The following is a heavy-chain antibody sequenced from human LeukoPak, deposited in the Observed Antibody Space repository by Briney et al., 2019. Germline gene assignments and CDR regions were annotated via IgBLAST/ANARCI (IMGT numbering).Heavy chain of an antibody. J-gene: IGHJ4*02. V-gene: IGHV4-39*01. CDR1: GYSISSSSYY. D-gene: IGHD1-26*01. CDR3: ARNSGLNDY. Sequence: SETLSLTCAVSGYSISSSSYYWGWIRQPPGKGLEWIGSIYYSGSTYYNPSLKSRVTISVDTSKNQFSLKLSSVTAADTAVYYCARNSGLNDYWGQGTLVTVSS. CDR2: IYYSGST.